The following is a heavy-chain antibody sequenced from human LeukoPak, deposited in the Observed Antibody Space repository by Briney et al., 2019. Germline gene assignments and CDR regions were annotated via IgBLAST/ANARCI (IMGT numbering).Heavy chain of an antibody. CDR2: ITSGGTYT. Sequence: GGSLRLSCAASGLTFSTYNMTWVRQAPGKGLDWVSPITSGGTYTSYADSVKGRFTTSRDNAKNSLSLQLSSLRAEDTAVYYCARGHYDILTASYKWSPDYWGQGILVTVSS. J-gene: IGHJ4*02. CDR3: ARGHYDILTASYKWSPDY. D-gene: IGHD3-9*01. CDR1: GLTFSTYN. V-gene: IGHV3-21*06.